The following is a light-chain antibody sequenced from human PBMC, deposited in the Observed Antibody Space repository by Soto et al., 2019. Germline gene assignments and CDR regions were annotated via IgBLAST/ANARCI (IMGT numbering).Light chain of an antibody. CDR3: SSYTTTFSVV. V-gene: IGLV2-14*01. Sequence: QSALTQPASVSGSPGQSIAISCTGTSSDVGHYNYVSWYQQHPGKVPKLMISEVSKRPSGVSDRFSGSKSGNTASLTISGLQAEDEADYYCSSYTTTFSVVFGGGTQLTVL. CDR2: EVS. J-gene: IGLJ3*02. CDR1: SSDVGHYNY.